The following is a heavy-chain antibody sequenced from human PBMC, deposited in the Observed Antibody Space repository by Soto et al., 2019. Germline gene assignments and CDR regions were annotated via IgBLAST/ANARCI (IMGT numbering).Heavy chain of an antibody. Sequence: SQTLSLTCAISGDSVSSNSAAWNWIRQSPSRGLEWLGRTYYRSKWYNDYAVSVRSRITINPDTSKNQFSLQLNSVTPEDTAVYYCARDQGYWNYEDGYYYYGMDVWGQGTTVTAP. J-gene: IGHJ6*02. CDR3: ARDQGYWNYEDGYYYYGMDV. D-gene: IGHD1-7*01. CDR1: GDSVSSNSAA. V-gene: IGHV6-1*01. CDR2: TYYRSKWYN.